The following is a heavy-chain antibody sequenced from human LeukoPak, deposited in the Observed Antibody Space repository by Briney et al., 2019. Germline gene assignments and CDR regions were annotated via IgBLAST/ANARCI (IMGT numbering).Heavy chain of an antibody. J-gene: IGHJ4*02. CDR3: ARAYSGHLPNDY. CDR1: GFIFSSYA. CDR2: INSDGSST. D-gene: IGHD5-12*01. Sequence: GGSLRLSCAASGFIFSSYAMSWVRQAPGKGLVWVSRINSDGSSTTYADSVKGRFTISRDNTKNTLYLQMNSLRAEDTAVYYCARAYSGHLPNDYWGQGTLVTVSS. V-gene: IGHV3-74*01.